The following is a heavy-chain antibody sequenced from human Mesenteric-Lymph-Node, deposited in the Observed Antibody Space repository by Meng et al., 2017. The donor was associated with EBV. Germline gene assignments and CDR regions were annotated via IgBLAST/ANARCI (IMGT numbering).Heavy chain of an antibody. D-gene: IGHD5-24*01. J-gene: IGHJ4*02. CDR2: ISGSGTTT. CDR1: GFTFSSYD. CDR3: SNLPYNY. V-gene: IGHV3-23*04. Sequence: VQLVDSGGGLVKPGGSLRLSCAASGFTFSSYDMNWVRQAPGRGLEWVSGISGSGTTTYYADSVKGRFSISRDNSGNTVYLQMNSLRAEDTAVYYCSNLPYNYWGQGTLVTVSS.